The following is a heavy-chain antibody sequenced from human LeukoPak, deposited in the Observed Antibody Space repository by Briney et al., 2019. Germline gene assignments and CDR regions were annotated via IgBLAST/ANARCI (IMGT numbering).Heavy chain of an antibody. CDR1: GLTFSSYW. V-gene: IGHV3-74*01. J-gene: IGHJ4*02. CDR2: INSDGSST. CDR3: TRGMVGNLYYFDY. D-gene: IGHD2-8*01. Sequence: PGGSLRLSCAASGLTFSSYWMHWIRQAPAKGPVWVSRINSDGSSTYYADSVKGRFTISRDNAKNTLYLQMNSLRAEDTAAFYCTRGMVGNLYYFDYWGQGTLVTVSS.